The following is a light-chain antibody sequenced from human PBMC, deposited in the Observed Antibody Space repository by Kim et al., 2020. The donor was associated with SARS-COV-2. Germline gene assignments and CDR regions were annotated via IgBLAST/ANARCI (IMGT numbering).Light chain of an antibody. V-gene: IGLV3-1*01. CDR2: QNN. CDR3: QAWDSGTAV. Sequence: SYELTQPPSVSVSPGQTASITCSGDKLGDKYACWYQQKPGQSPVLVIYQNNNRPSGIPERFPGSNSGNTATLTISGTQAMDETDYYCQAWDSGTAVFGGGTQLTVL. J-gene: IGLJ2*01. CDR1: KLGDKY.